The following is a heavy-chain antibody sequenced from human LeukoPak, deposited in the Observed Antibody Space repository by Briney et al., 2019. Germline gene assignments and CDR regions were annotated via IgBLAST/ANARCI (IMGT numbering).Heavy chain of an antibody. V-gene: IGHV1-46*01. Sequence: ASVKVSCKASGYTFTSYYMHWVRQAPGQGLEWMGIINPSGGSTSYAQKFQGRVTMTRDTSTSTVYMELSSLRSEDTAVYYCARVPHYDSSGYPLSEDYWGQGTLVTVSS. CDR3: ARVPHYDSSGYPLSEDY. D-gene: IGHD3-22*01. CDR2: INPSGGST. J-gene: IGHJ4*02. CDR1: GYTFTSYY.